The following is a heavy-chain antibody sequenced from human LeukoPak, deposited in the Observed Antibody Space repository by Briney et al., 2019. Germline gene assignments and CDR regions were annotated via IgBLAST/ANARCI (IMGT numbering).Heavy chain of an antibody. V-gene: IGHV3-7*01. CDR3: ARDPGWSSFDI. J-gene: IGHJ3*02. CDR1: GFSFSSYW. Sequence: GGSLRLSCVASGFSFSSYWMSWVRQAPGKGLEFVANIKQDGGSKNYVDSVKGRFTISRDNAENSLYLQMSNLRAEVTALYYCARDPGWSSFDIWGQGIMVTVSS. D-gene: IGHD2-15*01. CDR2: IKQDGGSK.